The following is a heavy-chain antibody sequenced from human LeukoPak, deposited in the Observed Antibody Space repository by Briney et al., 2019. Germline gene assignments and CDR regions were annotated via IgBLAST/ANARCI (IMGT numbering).Heavy chain of an antibody. V-gene: IGHV4-30-4*01. CDR3: ARVVLTSDWAFDI. J-gene: IGHJ3*02. CDR1: GGSISSGNYY. CDR2: IYYSGNT. Sequence: SQTLSLTCTVSGGSISSGNYYWSWIRQPPGKGLEWIGYIYYSGNTYYNPSLKSRVTISVDTSKNQFSLKLSSVTAADTAVYYCARVVLTSDWAFDIWGQGTMVTVSS. D-gene: IGHD2-21*02.